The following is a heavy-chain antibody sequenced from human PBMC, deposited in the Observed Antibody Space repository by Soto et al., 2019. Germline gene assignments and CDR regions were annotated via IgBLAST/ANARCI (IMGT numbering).Heavy chain of an antibody. D-gene: IGHD3-9*01. CDR1: GGSISSSSYY. CDR3: ARRGGYYDILTGYFDY. V-gene: IGHV4-39*01. CDR2: IYYSGST. Sequence: SETLSLTCTVSGGSISSSSYYWGWIRQPPGKGLEWIGSIYYSGSTYYNPSLKSRVTISVDTSKNQFSLKLSSVTAADTAVYYCARRGGYYDILTGYFDYWGQGTLVTVSS. J-gene: IGHJ4*02.